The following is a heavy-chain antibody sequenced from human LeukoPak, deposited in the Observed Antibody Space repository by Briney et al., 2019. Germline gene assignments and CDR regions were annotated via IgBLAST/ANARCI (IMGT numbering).Heavy chain of an antibody. V-gene: IGHV1-2*02. J-gene: IGHJ3*02. CDR1: GYTFSDYD. CDR3: ARESFSTLTSATDAFDI. Sequence: ASVKVSCKASGYTFSDYDIHWVRQAPGQGLEWMGWINPNSGGTNSAQKFQGRVTMTRDTSISTAYMELSRLRSDDTAVYYCARESFSTLTSATDAFDIWGQGTMVTVSS. CDR2: INPNSGGT. D-gene: IGHD4-17*01.